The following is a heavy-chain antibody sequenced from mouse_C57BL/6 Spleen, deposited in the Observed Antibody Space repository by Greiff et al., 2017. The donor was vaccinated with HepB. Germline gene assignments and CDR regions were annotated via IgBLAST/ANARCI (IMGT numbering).Heavy chain of an antibody. Sequence: QVQLQQSGAELVKPGASVKISCKASGYAFSSYWMNWVKQRPGKGLEWIGQIYPGDGDTNYNGKFKGKATLTADKSSSTAYMQLSSLTSEDSAVYFCARGTTTVVEENFDYWGQGTTLTVSS. J-gene: IGHJ2*01. CDR2: IYPGDGDT. D-gene: IGHD1-1*01. CDR1: GYAFSSYW. V-gene: IGHV1-80*01. CDR3: ARGTTTVVEENFDY.